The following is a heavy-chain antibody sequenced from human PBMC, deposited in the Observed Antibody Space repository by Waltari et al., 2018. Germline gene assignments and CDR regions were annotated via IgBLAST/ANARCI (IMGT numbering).Heavy chain of an antibody. CDR2: INHSGST. V-gene: IGHV4-34*01. J-gene: IGHJ4*02. CDR3: ARRGGGTLTGYFY. Sequence: QVQLQQWGAGLLKPSETLSLTCAVYGGSFSGYYWSWIRQPPGKGLEWIGEINHSGSTNYNPSLKCRVTISVDTSKNQFSLKLSSVTAADTAVYYCARRGGGTLTGYFYWGQGTLVTVSS. D-gene: IGHD3-9*01. CDR1: GGSFSGYY.